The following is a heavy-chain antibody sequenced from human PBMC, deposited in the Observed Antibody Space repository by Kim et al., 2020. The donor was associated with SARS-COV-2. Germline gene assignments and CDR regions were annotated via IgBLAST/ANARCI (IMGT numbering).Heavy chain of an antibody. CDR2: ISSSSSYI. V-gene: IGHV3-21*01. CDR1: GFTFSSYS. CDR3: ARPRGGWNSDAFDI. D-gene: IGHD1-1*01. J-gene: IGHJ3*02. Sequence: GGSLRLSCAASGFTFSSYSMNWVRQAPGKGLEWVSSISSSSSYIYYADSVKGRFTISRDNAKNSLYLQMNSLRAEDTAVYYCARPRGGWNSDAFDIWGQGTMVTVSS.